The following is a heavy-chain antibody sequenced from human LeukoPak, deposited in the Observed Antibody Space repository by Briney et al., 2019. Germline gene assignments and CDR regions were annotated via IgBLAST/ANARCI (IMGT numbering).Heavy chain of an antibody. CDR3: ARASYGSSYYFDY. V-gene: IGHV1-2*06. CDR1: GYTFTGYY. CDR2: INPNSGGT. D-gene: IGHD5-18*01. J-gene: IGHJ4*02. Sequence: ASVKVSCKASGYTFTGYYMHWVRQAPGQELEWMGRINPNSGGTNYAQKFQGRVTMTRDTSISTAYMELSRLRSDDTAVYYCARASYGSSYYFDYWGQGTLVTVSS.